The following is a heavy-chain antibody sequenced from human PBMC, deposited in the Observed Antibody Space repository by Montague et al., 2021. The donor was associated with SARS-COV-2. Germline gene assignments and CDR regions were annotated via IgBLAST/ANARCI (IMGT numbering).Heavy chain of an antibody. CDR2: IYSGGST. Sequence: SLRLSCAASGFTLSRYAMHWVRQAPGKGLELVSVIYSGGSTYYADSVKCRFTISRHNSKNTLYLQMNSLRAEDTAVYYCARDHPVRGSDYWGQGTLVTVSS. D-gene: IGHD3-10*01. J-gene: IGHJ4*02. V-gene: IGHV3-53*04. CDR1: GFTLSRYA. CDR3: ARDHPVRGSDY.